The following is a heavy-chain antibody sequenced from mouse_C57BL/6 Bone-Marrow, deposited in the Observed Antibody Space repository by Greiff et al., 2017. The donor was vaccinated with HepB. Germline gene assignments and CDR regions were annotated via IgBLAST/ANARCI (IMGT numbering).Heavy chain of an antibody. CDR1: GFTFSDYG. Sequence: EVQLQESGGGLVKPGGSLKLSCAASGFTFSDYGMHWVRQAPEKGLEWVAYISSGSSTIYYADTVKGRFTISRDNAKNTLFLQMTSLRSEDTAMYYCARLGNYYGSSYVSYFDYWGQGTTLTVSS. CDR3: ARLGNYYGSSYVSYFDY. V-gene: IGHV5-17*01. J-gene: IGHJ2*01. CDR2: ISSGSSTI. D-gene: IGHD1-1*01.